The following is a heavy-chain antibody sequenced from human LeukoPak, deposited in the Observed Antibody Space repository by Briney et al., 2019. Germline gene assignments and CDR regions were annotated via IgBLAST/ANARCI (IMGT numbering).Heavy chain of an antibody. D-gene: IGHD3-3*01. CDR3: ARGHRITIFGVVITPAYFDY. V-gene: IGHV1-2*06. J-gene: IGHJ4*02. CDR2: INPNSGGT. Sequence: ASVKVSCKASGYTFTGYYMHWVRQAPGQGLEWMGRINPNSGGTNYAQKFQGRVTMTRDTSISTAYMELSRLRSDDTAVYYCARGHRITIFGVVITPAYFDYWGQGTLVTVSS. CDR1: GYTFTGYY.